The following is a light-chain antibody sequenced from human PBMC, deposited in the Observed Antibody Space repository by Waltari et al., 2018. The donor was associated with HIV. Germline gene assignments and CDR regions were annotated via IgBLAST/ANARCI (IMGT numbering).Light chain of an antibody. J-gene: IGKJ1*01. V-gene: IGKV1-5*03. CDR3: QQYKSYSLT. Sequence: DIQMTQSPSTLSASVGDRVTITCRASQSINTWLAWYQQIPGKVPKLLIYRAFNLEDGVPSRFSGSGSGAEFTLTISSLQPDDFGTYYCQQYKSYSLTFGQGTKVEIK. CDR2: RAF. CDR1: QSINTW.